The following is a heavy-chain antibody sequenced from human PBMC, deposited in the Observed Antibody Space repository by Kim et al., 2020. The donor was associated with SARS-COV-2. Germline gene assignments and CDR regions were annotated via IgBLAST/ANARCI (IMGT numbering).Heavy chain of an antibody. CDR1: GFTFSNAW. J-gene: IGHJ6*02. D-gene: IGHD5-12*01. CDR3: TTGDSGYDFHYYYYGMDV. Sequence: GGSLRLSCAASGFTFSNAWMSWVRQAPGKGLEWVGRIKSKTDGGTTDYAAPVKGRFTISRDDSKNTLYLQMNSLKTEDTAVYYCTTGDSGYDFHYYYYGMDVWGQGTTVTVSS. V-gene: IGHV3-15*01. CDR2: IKSKTDGGTT.